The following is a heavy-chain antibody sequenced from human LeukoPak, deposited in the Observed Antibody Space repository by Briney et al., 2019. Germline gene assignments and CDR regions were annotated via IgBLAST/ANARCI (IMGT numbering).Heavy chain of an antibody. J-gene: IGHJ4*02. V-gene: IGHV3-30*02. CDR2: IRYDGSNK. CDR1: GFTFSSYW. D-gene: IGHD3-10*01. CDR3: AKDRRETPSSTRGVDTDY. Sequence: PGGSLRLSCAASGFTFSSYWMSWVRQAPGKGLEWVAFIRYDGSNKYYADSVKGRFTISRDNSKNTLYLQMNSLRAEDTAVYYCAKDRRETPSSTRGVDTDYWGQGTLVTVSS.